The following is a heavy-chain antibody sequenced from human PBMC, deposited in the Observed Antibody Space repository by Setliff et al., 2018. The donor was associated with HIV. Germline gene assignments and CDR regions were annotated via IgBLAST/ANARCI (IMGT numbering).Heavy chain of an antibody. V-gene: IGHV1-69*13. Sequence: SVKVSCQASGGTLNSETLSWVRQAPGKGLEWMGGIVPVFGRTNYAQKFQGRVTITADESTSTVYMELSGLRSDDTAVYYCATLIHIPQPLDYWGQGTLVTVSS. CDR2: IVPVFGRT. J-gene: IGHJ4*02. CDR1: GGTLNSET. CDR3: ATLIHIPQPLDY.